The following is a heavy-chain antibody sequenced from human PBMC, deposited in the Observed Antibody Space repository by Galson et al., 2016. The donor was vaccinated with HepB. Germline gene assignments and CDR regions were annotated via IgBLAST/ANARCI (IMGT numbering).Heavy chain of an antibody. CDR3: AKGRGLIDY. D-gene: IGHD3-10*01. CDR2: ISGSGGTT. V-gene: IGHV3-23*01. CDR1: GSTFSSYA. J-gene: IGHJ4*02. Sequence: SLRLSCAASGSTFSSYAMSWVRQAPGKGLEWVSVISGSGGTTYYADSVKGRFTISRDNSKSTLYLQMNSLRVEDTALYYCAKGRGLIDYWGQGTLVTVSS.